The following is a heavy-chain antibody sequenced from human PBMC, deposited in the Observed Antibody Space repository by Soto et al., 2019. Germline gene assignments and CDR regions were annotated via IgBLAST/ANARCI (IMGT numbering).Heavy chain of an antibody. Sequence: PSETLSLTCIVSGASVSSGTYYWSWIRQPPGKGLEWIGYIYYSGTINYNPSLKSRVTVSVDTSKDQFSLRLSSVTAADTAVYYCARDLDYWGQGTLVTVSS. CDR3: ARDLDY. CDR1: GASVSSGTYY. J-gene: IGHJ4*02. V-gene: IGHV4-61*01. CDR2: IYYSGTI.